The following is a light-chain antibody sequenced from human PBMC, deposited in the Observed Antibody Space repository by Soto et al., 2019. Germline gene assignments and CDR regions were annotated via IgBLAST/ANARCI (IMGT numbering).Light chain of an antibody. CDR1: QFINKW. V-gene: IGKV1-5*01. CDR3: LRYDLYPLT. CDR2: DAS. Sequence: DIQMTQSPSTLLASIGDRVIITCRASQFINKWLAWHQQQPGKTPKVLISDASILETGVSSRFSGSGFGTEFTLTIDNLQPDDFATYYCLRYDLYPLTFGQGTRVEIK. J-gene: IGKJ1*01.